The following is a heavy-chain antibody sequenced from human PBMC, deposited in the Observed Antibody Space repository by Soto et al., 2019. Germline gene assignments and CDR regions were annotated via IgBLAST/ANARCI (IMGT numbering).Heavy chain of an antibody. J-gene: IGHJ4*02. CDR1: GFTFSSYA. CDR3: AKYNPQLGNSFDY. Sequence: GGSMRLSCAASGFTFSSYAMSWVRQAPGKGLEWVSAISGSGGSAYYSDSVKGRFTISRDNSKNTLYLQMNSLRAEDTSVYYCAKYNPQLGNSFDYWGQGTLVTVSS. D-gene: IGHD1-1*01. V-gene: IGHV3-23*01. CDR2: ISGSGGSA.